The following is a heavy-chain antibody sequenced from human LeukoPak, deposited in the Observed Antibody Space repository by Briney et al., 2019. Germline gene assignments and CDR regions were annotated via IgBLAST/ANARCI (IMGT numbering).Heavy chain of an antibody. J-gene: IGHJ6*03. Sequence: ASVKVSCKASGGTFSSYAISWVRQAPGQGLEWMGGIIPIFGTANYAQKFQGRVTITADKSTSTAYMELSSLRSEDTAVYYCARGRLILTDQRGYYYYMDVWGKGTTVTVSS. CDR2: IIPIFGTA. CDR3: ARGRLILTDQRGYYYYMDV. V-gene: IGHV1-69*06. D-gene: IGHD3-9*01. CDR1: GGTFSSYA.